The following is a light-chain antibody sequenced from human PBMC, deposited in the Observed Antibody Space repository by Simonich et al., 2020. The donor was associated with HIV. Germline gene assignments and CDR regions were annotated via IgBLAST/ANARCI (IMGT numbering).Light chain of an antibody. CDR3: QQYGSSPRWT. Sequence: DIVMTQSPDSLAVSLGERATISCKSSQSVLYNSNNRNYLAWYQQKPGQPPKLLIYWASTRESGVPDRFSGSGSGTDFTLTISRLEPEDFAVYYCQQYGSSPRWTFGQGTKVEIK. CDR1: QSVLYNSNNRNY. CDR2: WAS. J-gene: IGKJ1*01. V-gene: IGKV4-1*01.